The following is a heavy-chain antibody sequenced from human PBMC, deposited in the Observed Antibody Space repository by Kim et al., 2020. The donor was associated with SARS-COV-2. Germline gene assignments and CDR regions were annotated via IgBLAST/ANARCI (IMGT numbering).Heavy chain of an antibody. D-gene: IGHD3-16*01. Sequence: RGGSTYYADSVKGRFTISRDNSKNTLYLQMNSLRAEDTAVYYCLGLSDDYWGQGTLVTVSS. V-gene: IGHV3-23*01. CDR2: RGGST. J-gene: IGHJ4*02. CDR3: LGLSDDY.